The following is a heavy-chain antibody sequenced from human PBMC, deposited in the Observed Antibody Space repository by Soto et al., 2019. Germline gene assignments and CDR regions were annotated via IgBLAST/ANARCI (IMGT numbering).Heavy chain of an antibody. D-gene: IGHD2-15*01. V-gene: IGHV3-74*01. J-gene: IGHJ6*02. Sequence: EVQLVESGGGLVQPGGSLRLSCAASGLHFSNSWLHWVRKGPGKGLVWVSHINSDGSGTTYADSVKGRFTISRDNAKNTVYLQMNSLRAEDTAVYYCAKDTAYAMDVWGQGTTVTVSS. CDR2: INSDGSGT. CDR3: AKDTAYAMDV. CDR1: GLHFSNSW.